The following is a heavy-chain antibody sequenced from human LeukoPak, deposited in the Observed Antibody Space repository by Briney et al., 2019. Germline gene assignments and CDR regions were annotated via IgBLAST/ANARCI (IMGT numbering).Heavy chain of an antibody. CDR3: ASVPVVVTPGY. CDR1: GFTFSSYS. Sequence: GGSLRLSCAASGFTFSSYSMNWVRQAPGKGLEWVSSISSSSSYIYYADSVKGRFTISRDNAKNSLYLQMNSLRAEDTAVYYCASVPVVVTPGYWGQGTLATVSS. CDR2: ISSSSSYI. D-gene: IGHD3-22*01. J-gene: IGHJ4*02. V-gene: IGHV3-21*01.